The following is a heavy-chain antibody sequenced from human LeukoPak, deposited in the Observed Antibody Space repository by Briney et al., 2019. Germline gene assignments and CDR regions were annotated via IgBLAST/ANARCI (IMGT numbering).Heavy chain of an antibody. D-gene: IGHD3-10*01. CDR3: ARHFRGYYYDAFDI. Sequence: SETLSLTCTVSGGSISRGTYYWGWIRQPPGKGLEWLRSIYYSGSTHHNPSLKSRGTISVGTPKNEFSLKLTSVTAADTAVYYCARHFRGYYYDAFDIWGQGTMVTVSS. V-gene: IGHV4-39*01. CDR1: GGSISRGTYY. J-gene: IGHJ3*02. CDR2: IYYSGST.